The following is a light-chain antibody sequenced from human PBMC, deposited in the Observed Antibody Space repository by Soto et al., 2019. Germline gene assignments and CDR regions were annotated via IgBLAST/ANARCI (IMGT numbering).Light chain of an antibody. J-gene: IGKJ4*01. CDR1: QGIRND. CDR3: LQDNSYPLT. Sequence: IQMTRSPSSLSASVGDRVTITCRASQGIRNDLGWYQQKQGKAPNLMIYATSSLQGGVPSRFSGSGSGTDFNLTISSLQTEDFATYYCLQDNSYPLTFGGGTKVDIK. CDR2: ATS. V-gene: IGKV1-6*01.